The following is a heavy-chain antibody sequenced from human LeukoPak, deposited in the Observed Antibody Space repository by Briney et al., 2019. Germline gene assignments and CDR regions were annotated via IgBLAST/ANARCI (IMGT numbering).Heavy chain of an antibody. V-gene: IGHV3-30-3*01. J-gene: IGHJ4*02. D-gene: IGHD6-19*01. CDR3: ARDRGSSGWYSSLFDY. Sequence: GGSLRLSCAASGFTFSSYAMHWVRQAPGKGLEWVAVISYDGSNKYYADSVKGRFTISRGNSKNTLYLQMNSLRAEDTAVYYCARDRGSSGWYSSLFDYWGQGTLVTVSS. CDR1: GFTFSSYA. CDR2: ISYDGSNK.